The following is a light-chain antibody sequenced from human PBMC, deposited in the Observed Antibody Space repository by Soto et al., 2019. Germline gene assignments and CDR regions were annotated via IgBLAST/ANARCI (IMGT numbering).Light chain of an antibody. V-gene: IGKV1-5*01. J-gene: IGKJ1*01. Sequence: DIQMTQSPSTLSASVGDRVTITCRAGQSISNWLAWYQQKPGKAPKLLIYDASSLESGVPSRFSGSGSGTEFTLTISSLQPDYFATYYCQQYNSYWTFGPGTKVEIK. CDR3: QQYNSYWT. CDR1: QSISNW. CDR2: DAS.